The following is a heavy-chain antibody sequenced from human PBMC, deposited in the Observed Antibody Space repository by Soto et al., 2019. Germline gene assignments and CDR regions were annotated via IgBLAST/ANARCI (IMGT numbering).Heavy chain of an antibody. CDR3: ARGDDFDYYYGVDV. CDR1: GGTFSNHA. D-gene: IGHD3-16*01. Sequence: SVKVSCKASGGTFSNHAISWVRQAPGQGLEWMGGIVPMFGTSNYAQKFQGRVTTTADKSTNTAYMELSSLTSEDTAVYYCARGDDFDYYYGVDVWGQGTTGTVS. CDR2: IVPMFGTS. V-gene: IGHV1-69*06. J-gene: IGHJ6*02.